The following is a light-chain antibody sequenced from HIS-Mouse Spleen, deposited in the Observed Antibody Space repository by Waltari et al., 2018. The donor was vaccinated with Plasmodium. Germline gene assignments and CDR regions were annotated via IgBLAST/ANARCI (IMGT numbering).Light chain of an antibody. V-gene: IGKV3-20*01. CDR2: GAS. CDR3: QQYGSSPYT. J-gene: IGKJ2*01. CDR1: QSVSSSY. Sequence: EIVLPQSPGTLSLSPGEGATLPCRASQSVSSSYLAWYQQKPGQAPRLLIYGASSRATGIPDRFSGSGSGTDFTLTISRLEPEDFAVYYCQQYGSSPYTFGQGTKLEIK.